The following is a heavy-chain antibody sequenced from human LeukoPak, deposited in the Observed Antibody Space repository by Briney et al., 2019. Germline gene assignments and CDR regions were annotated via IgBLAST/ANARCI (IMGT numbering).Heavy chain of an antibody. J-gene: IGHJ4*02. V-gene: IGHV4-34*01. CDR1: GGSFSGYY. CDR3: ARGSYRYDILTGYILDY. CDR2: INHSGST. Sequence: SETLSLTCAVYGGSFSGYYWSWIRQPPGKGLEWIGEINHSGSTNYNPSLKSRVTISVDTSKNQFSLKLSSVTAADTAVYYCARGSYRYDILTGYILDYWGQGTLVTVSS. D-gene: IGHD3-9*01.